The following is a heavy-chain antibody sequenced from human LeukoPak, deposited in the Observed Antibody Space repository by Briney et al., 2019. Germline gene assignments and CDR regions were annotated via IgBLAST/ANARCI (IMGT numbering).Heavy chain of an antibody. D-gene: IGHD4-11*01. V-gene: IGHV3-23*01. CDR3: AKAQRLHPTNNWFDP. CDR1: GFTFSSYA. Sequence: PGGSLRLSCAASGFTFSSYAMSWVRQAPGKGLEWVSAISGSGGGTYYADSVKGRFTISRDNSKNTLYLQMNSLRAEDTAVYYCAKAQRLHPTNNWFDPWGQGTLVTVSS. J-gene: IGHJ5*02. CDR2: ISGSGGGT.